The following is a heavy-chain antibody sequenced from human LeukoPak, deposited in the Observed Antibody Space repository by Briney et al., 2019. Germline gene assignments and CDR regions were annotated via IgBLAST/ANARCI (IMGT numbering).Heavy chain of an antibody. J-gene: IGHJ4*02. D-gene: IGHD3-3*01. V-gene: IGHV4-39*01. CDR1: GGSTSSSNYY. CDR3: ARLGAGPTYYDFWSGYSSFYFDY. Sequence: PSETLSLTCTVSGGSTSSSNYYWGWIRQPPGKGLERIGGIHYSGNTYYNPSLKSRVTISVDTSKNQFSLKLSPVTAADTAVYYCARLGAGPTYYDFWSGYSSFYFDYWGQGTLVTVSS. CDR2: IHYSGNT.